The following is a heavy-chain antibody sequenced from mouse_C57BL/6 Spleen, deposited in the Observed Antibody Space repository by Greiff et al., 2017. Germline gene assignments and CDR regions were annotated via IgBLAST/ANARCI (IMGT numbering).Heavy chain of an antibody. J-gene: IGHJ2*01. CDR3: ARLGCYDGY. CDR2: IDPSDSYT. D-gene: IGHD2-12*01. CDR1: GYTFTSYW. V-gene: IGHV1-50*01. Sequence: VQLQQPGAELVKPGASVKLSCKASGYTFTSYWMQWVKPRPGPGLEWIGEIDPSDSYTNYNQKLKGKATLTVDTSSSTAYMQLSSLTSEVSAVYYCARLGCYDGYWGQGTTLTVSS.